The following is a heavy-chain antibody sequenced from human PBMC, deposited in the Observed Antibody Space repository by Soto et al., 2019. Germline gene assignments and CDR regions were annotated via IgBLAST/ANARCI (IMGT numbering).Heavy chain of an antibody. CDR3: ARDRTARAAWFDY. V-gene: IGHV3-30-3*01. D-gene: IGHD4-17*01. CDR1: GFTFSSYA. CDR2: ISYDGSNK. Sequence: QVQLVESGGGVVQPGRSLRLSCAASGFTFSSYAMHCVRQAPGKGLEWVAVISYDGSNKYYADSVKGRFTISRDNSKNTLYLQMNSLRAEDTAVYYCARDRTARAAWFDYWGQGTLVTVSS. J-gene: IGHJ4*02.